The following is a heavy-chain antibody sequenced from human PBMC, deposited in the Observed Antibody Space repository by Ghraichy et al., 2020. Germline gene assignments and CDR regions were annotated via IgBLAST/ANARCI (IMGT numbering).Heavy chain of an antibody. CDR2: ISGGGSHI. D-gene: IGHD1-26*01. CDR3: SRGRWELLWGDC. J-gene: IGHJ4*02. Sequence: GGSLRLSCAVSGFTFSTYSMNWVRQAPGKGLEWVSSISGGGSHIYYADSVKGRFIISRDNAKNSLYLQMDSLRAEDTAVYYCSRGRWELLWGDCWGQGTLVTVSS. V-gene: IGHV3-21*06. CDR1: GFTFSTYS.